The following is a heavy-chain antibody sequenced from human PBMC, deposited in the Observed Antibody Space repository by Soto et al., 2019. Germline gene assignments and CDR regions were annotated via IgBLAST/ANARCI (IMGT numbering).Heavy chain of an antibody. D-gene: IGHD3-9*01. CDR3: AREADILNWFDP. CDR1: GFTFRSYS. CDR2: ISSSSSTI. V-gene: IGHV3-48*01. Sequence: SGGALRLSSAAPGFTFRSYSMNWGRPAPGKGLEWVSYISSSSSTIYYADSVKGRFTISRDNAKNSLYLQINSLRAEDTAVYYCAREADILNWFDPWGQGTLVTVSS. J-gene: IGHJ5*02.